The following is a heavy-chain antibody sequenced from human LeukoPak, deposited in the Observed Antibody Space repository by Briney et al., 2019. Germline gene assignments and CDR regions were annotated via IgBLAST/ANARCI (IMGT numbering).Heavy chain of an antibody. J-gene: IGHJ4*02. D-gene: IGHD2-15*01. Sequence: PSETLSLTCSVSGGSISSYYWTWVRQPPGKGLEWIGYIYYSGSTNYNPSLKSRVTMSIDTYKNQFSLQLSSVTAADTAVYYCASALQGGFDYWGQGTLVTVPS. CDR2: IYYSGST. CDR3: ASALQGGFDY. CDR1: GGSISSYY. V-gene: IGHV4-59*01.